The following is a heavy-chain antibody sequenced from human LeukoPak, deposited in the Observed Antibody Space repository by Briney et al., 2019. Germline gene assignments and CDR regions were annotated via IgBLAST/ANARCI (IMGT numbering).Heavy chain of an antibody. Sequence: GGSLRLSCAASGFTFDDYTMHWVRQAPGKGLEWVSLISWDGGSTYYADSVKGRFTISRDNSKNSLYLQMNSLRTEDTALYYCAKSDYVYVWGSTHLAYYFDYWGQGTLVTVSS. CDR2: ISWDGGST. V-gene: IGHV3-43*01. CDR1: GFTFDDYT. J-gene: IGHJ4*02. D-gene: IGHD3-16*01. CDR3: AKSDYVYVWGSTHLAYYFDY.